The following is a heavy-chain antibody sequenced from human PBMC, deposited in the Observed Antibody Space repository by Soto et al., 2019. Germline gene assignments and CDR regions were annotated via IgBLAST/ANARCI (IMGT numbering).Heavy chain of an antibody. CDR3: THRRAKVFDWLPTGNFDY. D-gene: IGHD3-9*01. CDR1: GFSLSTRGVG. Sequence: QITLKESGPTLVKPTQTLTLTCTFSGFSLSTRGVGVGWIRQPPGKALERLALIYWDDDKRYSPSLKSKLTITKDTSKNQVVLTMTNMDPVDTATYYCTHRRAKVFDWLPTGNFDYWGQVTLVTVSS. J-gene: IGHJ4*02. CDR2: IYWDDDK. V-gene: IGHV2-5*02.